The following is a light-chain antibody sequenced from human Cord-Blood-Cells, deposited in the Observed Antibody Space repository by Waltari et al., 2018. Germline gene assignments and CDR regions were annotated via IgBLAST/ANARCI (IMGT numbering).Light chain of an antibody. CDR1: QSVLYSSNNKNY. J-gene: IGKJ3*01. Sequence: DIVMTQPPDSLAVSLGERATINCKSSQSVLYSSNNKNYLAWYQQKPGQPPKLLIYWASTRESGVPDRFSGSGSGTDFTLTISSLQAEDVAVYYFQQYYSTPRFGPGTKVDIK. CDR2: WAS. V-gene: IGKV4-1*01. CDR3: QQYYSTPR.